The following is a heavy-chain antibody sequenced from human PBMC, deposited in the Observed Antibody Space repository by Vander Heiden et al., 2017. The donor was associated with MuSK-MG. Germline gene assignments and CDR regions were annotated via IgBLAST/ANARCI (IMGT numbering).Heavy chain of an antibody. CDR2: INYGGVT. CDR3: ARGGGTSKY. J-gene: IGHJ4*02. CDR1: SGSLSGYY. V-gene: IGHV4-34*01. D-gene: IGHD3-16*01. Sequence: QVQLPQWRAGLLKPSETLSLTSGVESGSLSGYYWSWIRQTPGKRLEWIGEINYGGVTNYNPSFQSRVTISVDTAKTQFSLNMTSVTAADTATYFCARGGGTSKYWGQGTRVTVSS.